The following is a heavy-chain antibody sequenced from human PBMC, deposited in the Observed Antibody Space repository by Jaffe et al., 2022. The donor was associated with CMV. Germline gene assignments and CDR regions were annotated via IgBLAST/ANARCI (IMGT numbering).Heavy chain of an antibody. J-gene: IGHJ5*02. CDR2: IYYSGST. CDR3: ARQDPINRQWLGP. CDR1: GGSISSSSYY. V-gene: IGHV4-39*01. Sequence: QLQLQESGPGLVKPSETLSLTCTVSGGSISSSSYYWGWIRQPPGKGLEWIGSIYYSGSTYYNPSLKSRVTISVDTSKNQFSLKLSSVTAADTAVYYCARQDPINRQWLGPWGQGTLVTVSS. D-gene: IGHD6-19*01.